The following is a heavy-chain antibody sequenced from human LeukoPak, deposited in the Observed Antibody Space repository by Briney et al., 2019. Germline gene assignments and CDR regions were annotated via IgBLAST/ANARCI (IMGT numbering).Heavy chain of an antibody. CDR3: ARVKGYFDSGNYYGFFDY. CDR1: GYTFSGFA. D-gene: IGHD3-10*01. J-gene: IGHJ4*02. Sequence: GGSLRLSCEVSGYTFSGFAVSWVRQAPGKGLEWVSTISHTSGTTYYADSVKGRFTISRDNSKNTLYVQMRSLRAEDTALYRCARVKGYFDSGNYYGFFDYWGQGTLVTVSS. CDR2: ISHTSGTT. V-gene: IGHV3-23*01.